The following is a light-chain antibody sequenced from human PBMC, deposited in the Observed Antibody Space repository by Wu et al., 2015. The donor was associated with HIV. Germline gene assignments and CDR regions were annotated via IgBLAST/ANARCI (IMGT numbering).Light chain of an antibody. CDR1: QSISSN. CDR3: QQYNNWLPVT. J-gene: IGKJ1*01. CDR2: GIS. Sequence: EIVMTQSPATLSVSPGDGATLSCRASQSISSNLAWYQHKAGQAPRLLIYGISTRATGVPARFSGSGSRTEFTLTISSMQSEDFAVYYCQQYNNWLPVTFGQGTKVEIK. V-gene: IGKV3-15*01.